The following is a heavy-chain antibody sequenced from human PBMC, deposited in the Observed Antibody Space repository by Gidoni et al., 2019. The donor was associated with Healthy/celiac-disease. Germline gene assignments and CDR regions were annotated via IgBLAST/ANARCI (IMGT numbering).Heavy chain of an antibody. D-gene: IGHD6-13*01. V-gene: IGHV4-38-2*01. CDR2: IYHSGST. CDR3: ASRITDIAAAGYFDY. CDR1: GYSLRSAYY. J-gene: IGHJ4*02. Sequence: QVQLQSSGPGLVHPSETLSLTRAVSGYSLRSAYYWDWSRQPPGKGLEWIGRIYHSGSTYYNPSLKSRVTISVDTSKNQFSLKLSSVTDADTAVYYCASRITDIAAAGYFDYWGQGTLVTVSS.